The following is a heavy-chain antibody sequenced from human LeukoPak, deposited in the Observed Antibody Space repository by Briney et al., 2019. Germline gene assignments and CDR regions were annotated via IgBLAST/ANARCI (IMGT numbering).Heavy chain of an antibody. CDR2: IKGDGIST. D-gene: IGHD3-3*01. Sequence: GGSLRLSCAASGFDFSSNWMHWVRHAPGQGLVWVSRIKGDGISTNYTDSVKGRFTISRDIAKNTLYLQMNSLRAEDTGVYYCAKDHYWSIDYWGRGTLVTVSS. V-gene: IGHV3-74*01. CDR1: GFDFSSNW. J-gene: IGHJ4*02. CDR3: AKDHYWSIDY.